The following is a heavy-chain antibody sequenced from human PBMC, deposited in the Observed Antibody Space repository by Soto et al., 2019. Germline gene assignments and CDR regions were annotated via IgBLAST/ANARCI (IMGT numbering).Heavy chain of an antibody. CDR3: ARAGAVAGYDAFDI. V-gene: IGHV4-59*01. CDR1: GGSISNYY. CDR2: IYYSGST. D-gene: IGHD6-19*01. J-gene: IGHJ3*02. Sequence: SETLSLTCTVSGGSISNYYWSWIRQPPGRGLEWIGYIYYSGSTDYNPSLKSRVTISVDTSKNQFSLKLRSVTAADTAVYYCARAGAVAGYDAFDIWGQGTMVTVSS.